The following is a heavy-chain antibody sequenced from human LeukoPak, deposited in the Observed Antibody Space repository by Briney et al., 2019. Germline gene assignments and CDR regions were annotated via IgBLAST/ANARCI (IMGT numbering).Heavy chain of an antibody. V-gene: IGHV3-21*01. Sequence: GGSLRLSCAASGFTFSTYSMNWVRQAPGKGLEWASSISSGSSYIYYADSVKGRFTISRDDAKNSLYLQMNSLRAEDTAVYYCARYCSSSRCLYYYHMDVWGKGTTVTVSS. CDR3: ARYCSSSRCLYYYHMDV. D-gene: IGHD2-2*01. CDR1: GFTFSTYS. CDR2: ISSGSSYI. J-gene: IGHJ6*03.